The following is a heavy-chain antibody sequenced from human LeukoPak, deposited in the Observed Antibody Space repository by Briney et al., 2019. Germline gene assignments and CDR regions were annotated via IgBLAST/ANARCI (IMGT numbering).Heavy chain of an antibody. Sequence: GGSLRLSCAASGFTFSTYAVSWVRLAPGKGLDWVSAISGRGGNPYYADSVKGRFSISRDNSKNTVFLQMNSLRAEDTAVYYCAKEGSLAPFDYWGQGTLVTVSS. D-gene: IGHD1-26*01. V-gene: IGHV3-23*01. CDR2: ISGRGGNP. J-gene: IGHJ4*02. CDR3: AKEGSLAPFDY. CDR1: GFTFSTYA.